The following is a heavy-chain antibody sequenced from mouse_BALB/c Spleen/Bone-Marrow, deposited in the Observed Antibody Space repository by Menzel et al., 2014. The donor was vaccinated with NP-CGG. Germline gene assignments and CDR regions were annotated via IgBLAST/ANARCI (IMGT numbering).Heavy chain of an antibody. J-gene: IGHJ1*01. CDR3: TRWDGNYLYWYFDV. D-gene: IGHD2-1*01. V-gene: IGHV1-69*02. CDR1: GYTFTTYW. CDR2: IYPSDSYT. Sequence: VQLQESGAELVRPGASVKLSCRASGYTFTTYWIHWVKQRPGQGLEWIGNIYPSDSYTNYNQKFKDKATLTVDKSSSTAYMQLSSPTSEDSAVYYCTRWDGNYLYWYFDVWGAGTTVTVSS.